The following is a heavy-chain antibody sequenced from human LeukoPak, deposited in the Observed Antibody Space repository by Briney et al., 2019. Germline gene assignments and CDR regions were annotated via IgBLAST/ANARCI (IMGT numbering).Heavy chain of an antibody. J-gene: IGHJ4*02. CDR2: IKQDGSDK. D-gene: IGHD6-19*01. V-gene: IGHV3-7*03. CDR1: GFTFNSYW. CDR3: ARYNSAWKTNDY. Sequence: GGSLRLSCAASGFTFNSYWMTWVRRAPGKGLEWVADIKQDGSDKYYAGSVKGRFTISRDNAKNSLYLQMNSLRAEDTAVYFCARYNSAWKTNDYWGQGTLVTVSS.